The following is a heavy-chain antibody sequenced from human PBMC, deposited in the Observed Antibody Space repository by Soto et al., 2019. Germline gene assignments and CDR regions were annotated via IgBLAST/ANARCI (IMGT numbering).Heavy chain of an antibody. J-gene: IGHJ5*02. V-gene: IGHV4-31*03. CDR1: GASINNAAYY. CDR2: IHSSGST. Sequence: QMQLQESGPGLVKPSQTLSLTCTVSGASINNAAYYWSWIRQPPGKGLEWIGNIHSSGSTNYSPSLKSRIIISVDTSKNQFSLTLSSVTAADTAVYYCARDRWTLVRGVKYNWFDTWGQGTRVTVSS. D-gene: IGHD3-10*01. CDR3: ARDRWTLVRGVKYNWFDT.